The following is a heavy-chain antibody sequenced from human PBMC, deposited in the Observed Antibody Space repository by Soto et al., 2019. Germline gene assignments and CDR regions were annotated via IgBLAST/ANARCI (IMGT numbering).Heavy chain of an antibody. CDR3: ARGYGDPSNIFDY. CDR1: GYTFTIYG. J-gene: IGHJ4*02. Sequence: ASVKVSCKASGYTFTIYGISGVLQSPLQGLEWMGWISAYNGNTNYAQKLQGRVTMTTDTSTSTAYMELRSVRSDDTAVYYCARGYGDPSNIFDYWGQGTLVTVSS. CDR2: ISAYNGNT. D-gene: IGHD4-17*01. V-gene: IGHV1-18*01.